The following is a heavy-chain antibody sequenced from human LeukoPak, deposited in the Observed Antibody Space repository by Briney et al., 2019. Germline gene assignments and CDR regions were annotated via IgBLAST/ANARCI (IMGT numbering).Heavy chain of an antibody. CDR2: INPGGGST. D-gene: IGHD6-19*01. V-gene: IGHV1-46*01. CDR1: GYTFTSYY. J-gene: IGHJ4*02. CDR3: ARRAVAGALHFDY. Sequence: ASVKVSCKASGYTFTSYYMHWVRQAPGQGLEWMGIINPGGGSTSYAQKFQGRVTMTRDMSTSTVYMELSSLRSEDTAVYYCARRAVAGALHFDYWGQGTLVTVSS.